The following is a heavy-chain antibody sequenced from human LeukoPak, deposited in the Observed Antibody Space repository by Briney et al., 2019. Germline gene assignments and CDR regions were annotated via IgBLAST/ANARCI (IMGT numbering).Heavy chain of an antibody. CDR1: GFTFSDYN. V-gene: IGHV3-11*01. D-gene: IGHD3-22*01. CDR2: ISRSGSTK. Sequence: GGSLRLSCAASGFTFSDYNMRWIRQAPGKGLEWVSSISRSGSTKYYADSVKGRFTISRDNAKNSLFLQMNSLRAEDTAVYYCAKESGSNYYDSWGYWGQGTLVTVSS. CDR3: AKESGSNYYDSWGY. J-gene: IGHJ4*02.